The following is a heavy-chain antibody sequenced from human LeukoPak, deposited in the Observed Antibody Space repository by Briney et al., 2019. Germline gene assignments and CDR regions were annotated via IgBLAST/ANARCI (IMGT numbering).Heavy chain of an antibody. V-gene: IGHV1-2*02. CDR3: ARELSSGWYPIAIDY. CDR1: GHTFTGYY. Sequence: ASVKVPCKASGHTFTGYYMHWVRQAPGQGLEWMGWINPNSGGTNYAQKFQGRVTMTRDTSISTAYMELSRLRSDDTAVYYCARELSSGWYPIAIDYWGQGTLVTVSS. D-gene: IGHD6-19*01. CDR2: INPNSGGT. J-gene: IGHJ4*02.